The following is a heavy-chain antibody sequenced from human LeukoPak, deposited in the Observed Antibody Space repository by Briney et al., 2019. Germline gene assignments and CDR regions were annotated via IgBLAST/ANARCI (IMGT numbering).Heavy chain of an antibody. D-gene: IGHD1-26*01. CDR3: ARDDVVGYYFDY. CDR1: GDSINSLDL. J-gene: IGHJ4*02. V-gene: IGHV4-4*02. Sequence: SETLSLTCTVSGDSINSLDLWSWVRQPPGKGLEWIGEIYHSGSTNYNPSLKSRVTISVDKSKNQFSLKLSSVTAADTAVYYCARDDVVGYYFDYWGQGTLVTVSS. CDR2: IYHSGST.